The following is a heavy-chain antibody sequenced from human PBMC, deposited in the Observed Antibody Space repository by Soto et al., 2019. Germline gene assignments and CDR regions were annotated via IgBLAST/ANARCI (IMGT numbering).Heavy chain of an antibody. CDR1: GFTFSSYG. CDR3: ARGEGRWQLVVYGMDV. D-gene: IGHD6-6*01. J-gene: IGHJ6*02. Sequence: GGSLRLSCAASGFTFSSYGMHWVRQAPGKGLEWVAVIWYDGSNKYYADSVKGRFTISRDNSKNTLYLQMNSLRAEDTAVYYCARGEGRWQLVVYGMDVWGQGTTVTVSS. V-gene: IGHV3-33*01. CDR2: IWYDGSNK.